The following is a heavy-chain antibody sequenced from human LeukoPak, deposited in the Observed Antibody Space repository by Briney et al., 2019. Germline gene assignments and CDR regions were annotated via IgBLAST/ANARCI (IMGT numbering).Heavy chain of an antibody. V-gene: IGHV3-33*01. CDR3: ARPLGPYYDILTGNPYYYYGMDV. Sequence: QPGRSLRLSCAASGFTFSSYGMHWVRQAPGKGLEWVAVIWYDGSNKYYADSVKGRFTISRDNSKNTLYLQMNSLRAEDTAVYYCARPLGPYYDILTGNPYYYYGMDVWGQGTTVTVSS. CDR2: IWYDGSNK. D-gene: IGHD3-9*01. CDR1: GFTFSSYG. J-gene: IGHJ6*02.